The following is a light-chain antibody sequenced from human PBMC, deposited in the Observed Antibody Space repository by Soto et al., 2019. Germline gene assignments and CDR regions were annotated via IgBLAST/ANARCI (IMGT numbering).Light chain of an antibody. J-gene: IGKJ1*01. CDR3: QQYNNWWT. CDR1: QSVSSS. CDR2: GAS. Sequence: EIVMTQSPATLSVSPGERATLSCRASQSVSSSLAWYQQKPVQAPRLLIYGASTRATGIPARFSGSGSETAYTLTISSLHSDELAVYYWQQYNNWWTFGQGTKVEIK. V-gene: IGKV3-15*01.